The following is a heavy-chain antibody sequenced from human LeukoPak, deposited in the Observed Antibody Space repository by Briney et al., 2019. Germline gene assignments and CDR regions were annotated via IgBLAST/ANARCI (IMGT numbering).Heavy chain of an antibody. CDR2: IRYDGSNQ. D-gene: IGHD3-10*02. CDR3: AELGITMIGGV. J-gene: IGHJ6*04. V-gene: IGHV3-30*02. CDR1: GFTFNRYD. Sequence: GGSLRLSCAASGFTFNRYDMHWVRQAPGKGLEWVAFIRYDGSNQNYADSVKGRFTVSRDYAKNSLYLQMNSLRAEDTAVYYCAELGITMIGGVWGKGTTVTISS.